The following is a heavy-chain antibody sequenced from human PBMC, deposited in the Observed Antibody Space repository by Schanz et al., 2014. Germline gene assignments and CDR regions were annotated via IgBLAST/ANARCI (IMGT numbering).Heavy chain of an antibody. CDR2: ISAYNGNT. CDR1: GYTFTSYS. V-gene: IGHV1-18*01. CDR3: ARVQDDILTGSEYYYGMDV. D-gene: IGHD3-9*01. J-gene: IGHJ6*02. Sequence: QVQLVQSGAEVKKPGASVKVSCKASGYTFTSYSIHWVRQAPGQGLEWMGWISAYNGNTNYAQKHQGRVTMTTDTSTSTAYMELRSLRSDDTAVYYCARVQDDILTGSEYYYGMDVWGQGTTVTVSS.